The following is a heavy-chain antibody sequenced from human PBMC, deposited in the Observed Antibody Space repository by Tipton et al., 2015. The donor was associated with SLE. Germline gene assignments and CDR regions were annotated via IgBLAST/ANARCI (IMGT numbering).Heavy chain of an antibody. CDR1: GGSISSSDYY. J-gene: IGHJ4*02. D-gene: IGHD7-27*01. V-gene: IGHV4-31*03. Sequence: TLSLTCTVSGGSISSSDYYWTWIRQHPGKGLEWIGYIYHSGSTHYNPSLKSRVTISVDTSKNQFSLKLTSLTAADTAVYYCARETSWVDYWGQGTLVTVSS. CDR2: IYHSGST. CDR3: ARETSWVDY.